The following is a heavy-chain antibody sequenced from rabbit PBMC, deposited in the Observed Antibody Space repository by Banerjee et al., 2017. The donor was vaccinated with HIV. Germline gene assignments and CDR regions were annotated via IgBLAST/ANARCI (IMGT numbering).Heavy chain of an antibody. V-gene: IGHV1S45*01. CDR1: GLDFSSSYY. J-gene: IGHJ3*01. CDR3: ARDSSGGTGYGHYKL. CDR2: IYTGSGST. Sequence: QEQLEESGGDLVKPEGSLTLTCTASGLDFSSSYYISWVRQAPGKGLEWIACIYTGSGSTYYASWAKGRFTISKTSSTTVTLQVTSLTAADTATYFCARDSSGGTGYGHYKLWGQGTLVTVS. D-gene: IGHD6-1*01.